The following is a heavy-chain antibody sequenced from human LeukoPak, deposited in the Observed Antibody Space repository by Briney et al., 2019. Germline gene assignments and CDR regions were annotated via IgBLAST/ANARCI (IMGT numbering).Heavy chain of an antibody. Sequence: SETLSLTCAVSGYSISSGYDWGWIRQPPGKGLEWIGSIYHSGSTYYNPSLKSRVTISVDTSKNQFSLKLSSVTAADTAVYYCARHRGKQWLVLDYWGQGTLVTVSS. CDR1: GYSISSGYD. CDR2: IYHSGST. CDR3: ARHRGKQWLVLDY. J-gene: IGHJ4*02. D-gene: IGHD6-19*01. V-gene: IGHV4-38-2*01.